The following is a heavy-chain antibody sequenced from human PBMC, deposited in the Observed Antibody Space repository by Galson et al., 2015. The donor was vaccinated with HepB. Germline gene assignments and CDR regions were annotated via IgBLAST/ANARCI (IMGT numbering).Heavy chain of an antibody. Sequence: LSLTCAVYGGSFSSYYWSWIRQPPGKGLEYIGEVNHSGSTNYNPSLKSRVTISVDTSKNQFSLKMNSVTAADTAVYYCARGAPTPYCSSTSCYLWFDPWGQGTLVTVSS. CDR2: VNHSGST. CDR3: ARGAPTPYCSSTSCYLWFDP. D-gene: IGHD2-2*01. V-gene: IGHV4-34*01. J-gene: IGHJ5*02. CDR1: GGSFSSYY.